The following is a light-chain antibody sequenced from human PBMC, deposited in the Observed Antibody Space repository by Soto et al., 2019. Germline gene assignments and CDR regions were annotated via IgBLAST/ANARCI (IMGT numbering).Light chain of an antibody. CDR1: SSDVGTPNY. CDR2: DVS. Sequence: QSALTQPASVSGSPGQSITISCTGSSSDVGTPNYVSWYQHHPGRAPKLMIYDVSNRPSGVSNRFSASKSGNTASLTISGLQTEDEADYYCTSYTSSTTYVFGTGTKVTVL. J-gene: IGLJ1*01. V-gene: IGLV2-14*03. CDR3: TSYTSSTTYV.